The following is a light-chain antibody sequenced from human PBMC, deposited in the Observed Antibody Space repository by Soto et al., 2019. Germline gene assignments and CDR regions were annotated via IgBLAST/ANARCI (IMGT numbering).Light chain of an antibody. Sequence: EKVMTQSPASLSVSPGEKATLSCRASQSVSSNLAWYQQKPGQAPRLLIYDASSRATGIPDRFSGSGSGTDFTLTISRLEPEDFAVYYCQQYGSSPRTFGQGTKVDIK. CDR1: QSVSSN. J-gene: IGKJ1*01. CDR2: DAS. CDR3: QQYGSSPRT. V-gene: IGKV3-20*01.